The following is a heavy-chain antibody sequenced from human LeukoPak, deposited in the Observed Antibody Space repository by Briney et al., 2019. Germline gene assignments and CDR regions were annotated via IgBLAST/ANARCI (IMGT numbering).Heavy chain of an antibody. CDR1: GFTFSSYA. J-gene: IGHJ4*02. D-gene: IGHD6-13*01. CDR2: ITGSGDRT. CDR3: AIYQQLGPFDF. V-gene: IGHV3-23*01. Sequence: PGGSLRLSCAASGFTFSSYAMSWVRQAPGKGLEWVSTITGSGDRTYYADSGKGRFTISRDNSKNTLYLQMNSLGAEDTAVYYCAIYQQLGPFDFWGQGTLVTVSS.